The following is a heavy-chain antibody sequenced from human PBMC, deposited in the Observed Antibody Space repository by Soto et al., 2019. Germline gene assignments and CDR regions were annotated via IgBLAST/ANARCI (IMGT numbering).Heavy chain of an antibody. Sequence: QVQLQESGPGLVKPSETLSLTCTVSGGSISSYYWSWIRQPPGKGLEWIGYIYYSGSTNYNPSLKSRVTISVDPSKNQFSLKLSSVTAADTAVYYCARDSRYPRIAERGPPDYYYYGMDVWGQGTTVTVSS. CDR1: GGSISSYY. V-gene: IGHV4-59*01. CDR2: IYYSGST. CDR3: ARDSRYPRIAERGPPDYYYYGMDV. J-gene: IGHJ6*02. D-gene: IGHD6-13*01.